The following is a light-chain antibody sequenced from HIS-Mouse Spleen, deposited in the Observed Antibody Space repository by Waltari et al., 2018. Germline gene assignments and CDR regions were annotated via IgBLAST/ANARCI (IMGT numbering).Light chain of an antibody. Sequence: QSALTQPPSASGSPGQSVTISCTGTSSDVGGYNYVSWYQQPQGKAPKLMIYEVSKRPSGVPDRFSGSKSGNTASLTVSGLQAEDEADYYCSSYAGSNNLVFGGGTKLTVL. V-gene: IGLV2-8*01. CDR1: SSDVGGYNY. CDR3: SSYAGSNNLV. CDR2: EVS. J-gene: IGLJ2*01.